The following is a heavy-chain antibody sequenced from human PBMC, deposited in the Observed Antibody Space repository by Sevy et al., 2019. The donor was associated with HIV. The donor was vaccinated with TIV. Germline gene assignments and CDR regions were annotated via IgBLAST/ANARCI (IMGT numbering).Heavy chain of an antibody. D-gene: IGHD4-17*01. J-gene: IGHJ4*02. CDR2: ISGSGGST. CDR3: AKDSPHDYGDIPAFDY. Sequence: GGSLRLSCAASGFTFSSYAMSWVRQAPGKGLEWVSAISGSGGSTYYADSLKGRLTISRDNSKNKLYLQMNSLRAEDVAVYYCAKDSPHDYGDIPAFDYWGQGTLVTVSS. CDR1: GFTFSSYA. V-gene: IGHV3-23*01.